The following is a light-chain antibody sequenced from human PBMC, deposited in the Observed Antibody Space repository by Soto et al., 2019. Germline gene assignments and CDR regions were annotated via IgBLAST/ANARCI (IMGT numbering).Light chain of an antibody. J-gene: IGLJ2*01. CDR2: VGTGGIVG. V-gene: IGLV9-49*01. CDR1: SGYSNYK. Sequence: QSVLTQPPSASASLGASVTLTCTLSSGYSNYKVDWYQQRPGKGPRFGMRVGTGGIVGSKGDGIPDRFSVLGSGLNRDLTITNIQEEDQSDYHCEEDRGSGSNFVVFGGGTKLTVL. CDR3: EEDRGSGSNFVV.